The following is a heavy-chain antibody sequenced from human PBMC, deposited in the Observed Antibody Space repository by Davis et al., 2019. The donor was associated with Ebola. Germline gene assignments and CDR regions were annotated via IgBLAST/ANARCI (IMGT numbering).Heavy chain of an antibody. CDR3: ARDLRGSGSFWKSYYYYGMDV. D-gene: IGHD3-10*01. Sequence: GESLKISCAASGFTFSSYSMNWVRQAPGKGLEWVSYISSSSSTIYYADSVKGRFTISRDNAKNSLYLQMNSLRDEDTAVYYCARDLRGSGSFWKSYYYYGMDVWGQGTTVTVSS. V-gene: IGHV3-48*02. CDR1: GFTFSSYS. J-gene: IGHJ6*02. CDR2: ISSSSSTI.